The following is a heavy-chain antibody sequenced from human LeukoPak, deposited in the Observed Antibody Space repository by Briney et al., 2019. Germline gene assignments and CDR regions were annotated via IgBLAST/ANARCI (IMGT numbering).Heavy chain of an antibody. D-gene: IGHD3-22*01. Sequence: ASVTVSCKASGYTFTGYYMHWVRQAPGQGLEWMGWINPDSGDTNYAQEFQGRVTMTRDTSISTAYMELRRLRSDDTAVYYCARGYLYYYDVSGYPFDYWGQGTLVTVSS. V-gene: IGHV1-2*02. CDR1: GYTFTGYY. J-gene: IGHJ4*02. CDR2: INPDSGDT. CDR3: ARGYLYYYDVSGYPFDY.